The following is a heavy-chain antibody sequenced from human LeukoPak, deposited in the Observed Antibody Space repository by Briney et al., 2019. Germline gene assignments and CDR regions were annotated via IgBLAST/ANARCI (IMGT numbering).Heavy chain of an antibody. CDR1: GFTFSTYG. J-gene: IGHJ6*03. CDR3: AKEFSKGVDIVATAMDV. D-gene: IGHD5-12*01. CDR2: LSFDGSYK. Sequence: PGGSLRLSCAASGFTFSTYGMHWVRQAPGKGLEWVAVLSFDGSYKYYADSVKGRFTISRDNSKNTLYLQMNSLRAEDTAVYYCAKEFSKGVDIVATAMDVWGKGTTVTVSS. V-gene: IGHV3-30*18.